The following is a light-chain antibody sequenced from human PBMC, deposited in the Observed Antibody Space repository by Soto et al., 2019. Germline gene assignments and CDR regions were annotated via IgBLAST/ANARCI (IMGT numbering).Light chain of an antibody. Sequence: DIQLTQSPSSLYASVGDRVTITCRASLTIGDSLSWFQQKAGKPPTLLIYGASALQSGVPSRFSGSGSGTEFTLTISSLQPDDFATYYCQHYNSYSEAFGQGTKVDI. CDR3: QHYNSYSEA. CDR2: GAS. V-gene: IGKV1-16*01. CDR1: LTIGDS. J-gene: IGKJ1*01.